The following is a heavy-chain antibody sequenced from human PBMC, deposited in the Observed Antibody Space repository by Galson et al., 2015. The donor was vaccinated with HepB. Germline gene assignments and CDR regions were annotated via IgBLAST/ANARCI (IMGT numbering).Heavy chain of an antibody. D-gene: IGHD4-23*01. CDR2: INPSGGST. J-gene: IGHJ4*02. CDR1: GYTFTSYY. V-gene: IGHV1-46*01. Sequence: SVKVSCKASGYTFTSYYMHWVRQAPGQGLEWMGIINPSGGSTSYAQKFQGRVTMTRDTSTSTVYMELSSLRSEDTAVYYCARDLAYGGTTRAGYFDYWGQGTLVTVSS. CDR3: ARDLAYGGTTRAGYFDY.